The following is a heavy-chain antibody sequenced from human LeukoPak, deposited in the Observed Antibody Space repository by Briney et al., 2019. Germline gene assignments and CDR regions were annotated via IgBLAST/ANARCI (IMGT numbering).Heavy chain of an antibody. CDR1: GGSISSYY. J-gene: IGHJ4*02. V-gene: IGHV4-59*12. D-gene: IGHD1-26*01. CDR3: ARDQVGATTTFGY. CDR2: IYYSGST. Sequence: SETLSLTCTVSGGSISSYYWSWIRQPPGKGLEWIGYIYYSGSTNYNPSLKSRVTISVDTSKNQFSLKLSSVTAADTAVYYCARDQVGATTTFGYWGQGTLVTVSS.